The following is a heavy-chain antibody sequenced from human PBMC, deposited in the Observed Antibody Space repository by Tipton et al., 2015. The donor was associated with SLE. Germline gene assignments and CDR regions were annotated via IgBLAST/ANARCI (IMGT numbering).Heavy chain of an antibody. J-gene: IGHJ2*01. CDR1: GFTFSDHY. CDR3: VRDVKAVAGERGNWYFDL. D-gene: IGHD6-19*01. V-gene: IGHV3-72*01. CDR2: NRNRANRYTT. Sequence: SLRLSCVSSGFTFSDHYMDWVRQAPGKGLEWVGRNRNRANRYTTEYAASVKGRFTISRDDSKNSVYLQMNSLKTEDTAVYYCVRDVKAVAGERGNWYFDLWGRGTLVTVSS.